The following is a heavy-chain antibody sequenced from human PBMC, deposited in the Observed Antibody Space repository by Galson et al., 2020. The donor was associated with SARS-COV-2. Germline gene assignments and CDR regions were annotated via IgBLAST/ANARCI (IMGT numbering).Heavy chain of an antibody. J-gene: IGHJ4*02. CDR3: ARAQQLGFCGATSCFTGYFDL. D-gene: IGHD2-2*02. Sequence: SETLSLTCTVSGGSTSSYTPYWSWIRQRPGKGLEFIAYVYYTGSPYYNSSLQSRVTVSVDTSKNQFSLKLSSMTAADTAVYYCARAQQLGFCGATSCFTGYFDLWGQGTLVAVSS. V-gene: IGHV4-31*02. CDR2: VYYTGSP. CDR1: GGSTSSYTPY.